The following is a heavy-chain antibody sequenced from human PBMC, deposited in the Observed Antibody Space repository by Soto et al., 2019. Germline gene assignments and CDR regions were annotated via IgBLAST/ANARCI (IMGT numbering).Heavy chain of an antibody. Sequence: RASVKVSCKASEYIFTSYDIDWVRQATGQGLEWVGWMIPNSANIGSAQNFQGGVTMARNTSISTAYMELSSLTSDDTAVYYCATPGGIVVVPAAMWRGTGDYYYGMDVWGQGTTVTVS. J-gene: IGHJ6*02. CDR2: MIPNSANI. CDR1: EYIFTSYD. CDR3: ATPGGIVVVPAAMWRGTGDYYYGMDV. V-gene: IGHV1-8*01. D-gene: IGHD2-2*01.